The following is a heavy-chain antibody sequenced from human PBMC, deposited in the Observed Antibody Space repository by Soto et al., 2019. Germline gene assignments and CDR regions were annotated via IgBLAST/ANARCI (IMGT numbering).Heavy chain of an antibody. CDR3: AREVQSDYDFWSGYSYLNWFDP. V-gene: IGHV1-3*01. D-gene: IGHD3-3*01. CDR2: INAGNGNT. CDR1: GYTFTSYA. Sequence: GASVKVSCKASGYTFTSYAMHWVRQAPGQRLEWMGWINAGNGNTKYSQKFQGRVTITRDTSASTAYMELSSLRSEDTAVYYCAREVQSDYDFWSGYSYLNWFDPWGQGTLVTVSS. J-gene: IGHJ5*02.